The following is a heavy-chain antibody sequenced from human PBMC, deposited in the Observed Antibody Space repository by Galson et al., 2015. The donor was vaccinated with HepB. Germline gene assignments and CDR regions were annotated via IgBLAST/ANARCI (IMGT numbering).Heavy chain of an antibody. Sequence: SLRLSCAASGFTFGDFVMTWVRQASGKGLEWVSVIDRSGDISYSIHSVKGRFTTSRDNSKRMLYLQMDSLRAEDTAVYYCAKDSGYAAVVRGESYNYGMDVWGQGTTVTVSS. D-gene: IGHD5-18*01. CDR1: GFTFGDFV. V-gene: IGHV3-23*01. J-gene: IGHJ6*02. CDR2: IDRSGDIS. CDR3: AKDSGYAAVVRGESYNYGMDV.